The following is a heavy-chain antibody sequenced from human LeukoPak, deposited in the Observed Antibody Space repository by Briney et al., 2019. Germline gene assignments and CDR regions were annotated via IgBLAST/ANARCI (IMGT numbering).Heavy chain of an antibody. Sequence: GGSLRLSCAASGFTFSKCWMLWVRQAPGKGLESVSRINTDGTVTTYADSVKGRFTVSRDNADNTMFLQMNSVRDEDTAVYYCAAKQWLAPPPDSWGQGTPVTVSS. J-gene: IGHJ4*02. V-gene: IGHV3-74*01. CDR2: INTDGTVT. D-gene: IGHD6-19*01. CDR1: GFTFSKCW. CDR3: AAKQWLAPPPDS.